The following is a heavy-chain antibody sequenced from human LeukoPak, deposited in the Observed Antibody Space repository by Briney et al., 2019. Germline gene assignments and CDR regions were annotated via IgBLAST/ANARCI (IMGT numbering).Heavy chain of an antibody. D-gene: IGHD5-12*01. J-gene: IGHJ4*02. CDR1: GFIFSNYW. CDR3: AKARGYSGYDRLDY. V-gene: IGHV3-74*01. Sequence: PGGSLRLSCAASGFIFSNYWMHWVRQVPGKGLVWVSRSDGDGSGTSYADSVRGRFTISRDNSKNTLYLQMNSLRAEDTAVYYCAKARGYSGYDRLDYWGQGTLVTVSS. CDR2: SDGDGSGT.